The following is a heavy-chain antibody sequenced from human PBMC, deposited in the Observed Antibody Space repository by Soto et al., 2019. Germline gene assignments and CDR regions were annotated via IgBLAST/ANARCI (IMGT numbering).Heavy chain of an antibody. CDR1: GGNVSSNRAA. V-gene: IGHV6-1*01. CDR3: ARDPQGSGWYDDTWFAP. Sequence: PSHTLSLTGAISGGNVSSNRAAWNWIMQSPSRGLEWLGRTYYRSKWYNDYAVSVKSRITINPDTSKNQFSLQLNSVTPEDTAVYYCARDPQGSGWYDDTWFAPWGQGTPVTVSS. CDR2: TYYRSKWYN. D-gene: IGHD6-19*01. J-gene: IGHJ5*02.